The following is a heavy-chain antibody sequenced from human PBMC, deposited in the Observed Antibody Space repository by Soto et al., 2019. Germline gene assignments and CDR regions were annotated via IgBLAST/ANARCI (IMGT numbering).Heavy chain of an antibody. CDR2: FDPEDGET. D-gene: IGHD6-13*01. CDR1: GYTLTVLS. J-gene: IGHJ6*02. Sequence: ASVKVSCKVSGYTLTVLSRHWVRQAPGKRLEWMGGFDPEDGETIYAQKFQGRVTMTEDTSTDTAYMELSSLRSEDTAMYYCATRALAAAGTSRYYYYGMDVWGQGTTVTVSS. V-gene: IGHV1-24*01. CDR3: ATRALAAAGTSRYYYYGMDV.